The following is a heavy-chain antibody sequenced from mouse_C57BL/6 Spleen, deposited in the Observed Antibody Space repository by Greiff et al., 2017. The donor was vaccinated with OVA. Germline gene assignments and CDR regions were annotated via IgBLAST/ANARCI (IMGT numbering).Heavy chain of an antibody. CDR3: ARSDYYGSSYDDAMDY. Sequence: EVKLLESGPELVKPGASVEISCKASGYTFTDYNMDWVKQSHGKSLEWIGDINPKNGGNNYNQKFKGKATLTADKYSSTAYMELRILTSEDTAVYDDARSDYYGSSYDDAMDYWGQGTSVTVSS. CDR1: GYTFTDYN. CDR2: INPKNGGN. D-gene: IGHD1-1*01. J-gene: IGHJ4*01. V-gene: IGHV1-18*01.